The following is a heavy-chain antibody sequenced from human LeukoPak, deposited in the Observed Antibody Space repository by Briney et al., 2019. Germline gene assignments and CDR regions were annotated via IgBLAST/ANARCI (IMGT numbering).Heavy chain of an antibody. CDR3: ARGGLVPAAIYYYYYYYMDV. Sequence: SVKVSCKASGGTFSSYAISWVRQAPGQGLEWMGGIIPIFGTANYAQKFQGRVTITADESTSTAYMELSSLRPEDTAVYYCARGGLVPAAIYYYYYYYMDVWGKGTTVTVSS. CDR2: IIPIFGTA. J-gene: IGHJ6*03. CDR1: GGTFSSYA. D-gene: IGHD2-2*01. V-gene: IGHV1-69*01.